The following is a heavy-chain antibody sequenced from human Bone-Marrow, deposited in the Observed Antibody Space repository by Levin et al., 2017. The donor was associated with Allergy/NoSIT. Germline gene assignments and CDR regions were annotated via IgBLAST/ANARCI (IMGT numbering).Heavy chain of an antibody. V-gene: IGHV4-59*01. D-gene: IGHD3-22*01. CDR3: AKETDSTGYYGFDS. CDR2: INYLWST. Sequence: SQTLSLTCTVSCGSTNSSFWNWIRQSPGKGLEWIGYINYLWSTNYNPSLQSRVSISRGTSKNQFSLNLRSVTAADTAVYFCAKETDSTGYYGFDSWGQGTLVTVSS. J-gene: IGHJ4*02. CDR1: CGSTNSSF.